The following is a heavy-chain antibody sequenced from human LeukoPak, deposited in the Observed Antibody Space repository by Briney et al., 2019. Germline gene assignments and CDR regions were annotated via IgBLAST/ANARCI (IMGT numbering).Heavy chain of an antibody. Sequence: GGSMRLSCAASGFIFTDYWMHWVRQAPGKELVWVARIRGDGRATTYADSVKGRFTISRDNAKNTLYLQMNSLRAEDTAVYYCARGESYAHAFDYWGQGTLVTVSS. J-gene: IGHJ4*02. CDR2: IRGDGRAT. CDR3: ARGESYAHAFDY. CDR1: GFIFTDYW. D-gene: IGHD1-26*01. V-gene: IGHV3-74*01.